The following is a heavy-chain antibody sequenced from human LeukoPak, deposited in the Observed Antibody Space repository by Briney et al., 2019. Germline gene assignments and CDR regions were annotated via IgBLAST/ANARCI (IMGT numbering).Heavy chain of an antibody. D-gene: IGHD3-10*01. CDR3: AREMYYYGSASQEYYYYMDV. Sequence: SETLSLTCTVSDYSITRGYYWGWIRPPPGKGLEWIGNIYHSGSTSYKPSLKSRVTISVDTSKNQFSLKLKSVSAADTAVYYCAREMYYYGSASQEYYYYMDVWGKGTTVTVSS. V-gene: IGHV4-38-2*02. J-gene: IGHJ6*03. CDR2: IYHSGST. CDR1: DYSITRGYY.